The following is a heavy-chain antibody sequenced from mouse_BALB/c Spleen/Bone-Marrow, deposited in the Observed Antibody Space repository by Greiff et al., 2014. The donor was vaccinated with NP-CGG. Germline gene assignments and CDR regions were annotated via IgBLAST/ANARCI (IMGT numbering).Heavy chain of an antibody. V-gene: IGHV1-54*01. CDR3: ARFGRYYFDY. CDR1: VYAFTNYF. Sequence: NVSFQASVYAFTNYFIEWVKQRPGQGLEGIGVISPGSGGGTYNDKFKGKAILTANKSARTAYMQLSSLTSDYSAVYFCARFGRYYFDYGGQGTTITVSS. J-gene: IGHJ2*01. CDR2: ISPGSGGG.